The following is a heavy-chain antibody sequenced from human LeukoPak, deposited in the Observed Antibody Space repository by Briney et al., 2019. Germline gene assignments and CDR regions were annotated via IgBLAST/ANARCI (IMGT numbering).Heavy chain of an antibody. CDR3: AGSDCTNGVCLYYFDY. V-gene: IGHV4-4*02. Sequence: SETLSLTCAVSGGSISSSNWWSWVRQPPGKGLEWIGEIYHSGSTNYNPSLKSRVTISVDKSKNQFSLKLSSVTAADTAVYYCAGSDCTNGVCLYYFDYWGQGTLVTVSS. D-gene: IGHD2-8*01. CDR2: IYHSGST. J-gene: IGHJ4*02. CDR1: GGSISSSNW.